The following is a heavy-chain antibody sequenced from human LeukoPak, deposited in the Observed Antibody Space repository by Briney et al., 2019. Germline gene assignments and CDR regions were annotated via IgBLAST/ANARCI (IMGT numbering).Heavy chain of an antibody. V-gene: IGHV4-34*01. J-gene: IGHJ4*02. Sequence: PSETLSLTCAVYGGSFSGYYWSWIRQPPGKGLEWIGEINHSGSTNYNPSLKSRVTISVDTSKNQFSLKLSSVTAADTAVYYCARAGRGYGFDYWGQGTLVTVSS. CDR1: GGSFSGYY. CDR2: INHSGST. D-gene: IGHD6-25*01. CDR3: ARAGRGYGFDY.